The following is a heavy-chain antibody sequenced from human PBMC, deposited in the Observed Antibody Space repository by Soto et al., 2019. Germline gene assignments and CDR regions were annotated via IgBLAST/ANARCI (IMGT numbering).Heavy chain of an antibody. D-gene: IGHD3-3*01. CDR1: GYTFTSYA. J-gene: IGHJ5*02. CDR2: INAGNGNT. V-gene: IGHV1-3*01. CDR3: ARGTTYYDFWSGLGSNWFDP. Sequence: ASVKVSCKASGYTFTSYAMHWARQAPGQRLEWMGWINAGNGNTKYSQKFQGRVTITRDTSASTAYMELSSLRSEDTAMYYCARGTTYYDFWSGLGSNWFDPWGQGTLVTVSS.